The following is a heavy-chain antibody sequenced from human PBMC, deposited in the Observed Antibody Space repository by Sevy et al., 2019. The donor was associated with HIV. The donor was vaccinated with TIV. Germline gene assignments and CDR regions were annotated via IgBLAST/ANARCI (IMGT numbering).Heavy chain of an antibody. D-gene: IGHD3-16*01. CDR3: AHETFGRFES. Sequence: GGSLRLSCAASGFTFSANWMNWVRQAPGKGLEWVANIKADGSEKHYVDSVEGRFTISRDNAKNLLFLQMNSLTVEDTAVYYCAHETFGRFESWGQGTLVTVSS. CDR2: IKADGSEK. J-gene: IGHJ4*02. V-gene: IGHV3-7*01. CDR1: GFTFSANW.